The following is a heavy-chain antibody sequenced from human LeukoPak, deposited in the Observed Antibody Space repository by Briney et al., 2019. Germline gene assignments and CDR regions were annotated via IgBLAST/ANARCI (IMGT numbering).Heavy chain of an antibody. CDR1: GVTFSSYA. Sequence: SVKVSCKASGVTFSSYAMSWVRQAPGQGLEWMGGISPDFGTANYAQKFQGRFTITADESTSTAYMELSSLRAEDTAVYYCARPLQPVPRGSSGYDLSGMDVWGKGTTVNVSS. D-gene: IGHD5-12*01. CDR2: ISPDFGTA. CDR3: ARPLQPVPRGSSGYDLSGMDV. J-gene: IGHJ6*04. V-gene: IGHV1-69*13.